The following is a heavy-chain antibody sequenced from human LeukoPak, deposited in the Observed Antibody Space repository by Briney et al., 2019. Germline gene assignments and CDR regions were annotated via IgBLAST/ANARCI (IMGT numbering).Heavy chain of an antibody. V-gene: IGHV5-51*01. CDR3: ARHGPLEMATTDIDY. Sequence: GESLKISCKGSGYTFTTYWIGWVRQMPGKGLEWMGIIYPGDSDTRYSPSFQGQVTISADKSISTAFLQWSSLKASDTAIYYCARHGPLEMATTDIDYWGQGTLVTVSS. CDR1: GYTFTTYW. J-gene: IGHJ4*02. CDR2: IYPGDSDT. D-gene: IGHD5-24*01.